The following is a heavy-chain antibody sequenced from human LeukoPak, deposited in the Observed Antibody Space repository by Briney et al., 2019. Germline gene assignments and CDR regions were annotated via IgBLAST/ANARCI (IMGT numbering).Heavy chain of an antibody. CDR2: INHSGST. CDR3: ARERFLEWLLSDFDP. Sequence: PSETLSLTCAVYGGPFSGYYWSWIRQPPGKGLEWIGEINHSGSTNYNPSLKSRVTISVDMSKNHFSLKLSSVTAADTAVYYCARERFLEWLLSDFDPWGQGTLVTVSS. V-gene: IGHV4-34*01. D-gene: IGHD3-3*01. J-gene: IGHJ5*02. CDR1: GGPFSGYY.